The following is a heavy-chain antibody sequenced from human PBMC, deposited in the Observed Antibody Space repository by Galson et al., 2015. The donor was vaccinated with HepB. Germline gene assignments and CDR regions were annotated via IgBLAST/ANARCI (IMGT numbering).Heavy chain of an antibody. V-gene: IGHV3-23*01. D-gene: IGHD3-10*01. Sequence: SLRLSCAASGFTFSSYAMSWVRQAPGKGLEWVSAISGSGGSTYYADSVKGRFTISRDNSKNTLYLQMNSLRAEDTAVYYCASPRPVLLWFGGHDAFDIWGQGTMVTVSS. J-gene: IGHJ3*02. CDR1: GFTFSSYA. CDR2: ISGSGGST. CDR3: ASPRPVLLWFGGHDAFDI.